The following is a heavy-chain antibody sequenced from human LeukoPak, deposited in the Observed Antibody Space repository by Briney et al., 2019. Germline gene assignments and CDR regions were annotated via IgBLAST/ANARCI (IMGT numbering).Heavy chain of an antibody. V-gene: IGHV3-9*01. CDR1: GFTFYDYA. Sequence: GGSLRLSCAASGFTFYDYAMHWVRHAPGKGLEWVSGISWNSGSIGYADSVKGRFTISRDNAKNSLYLQMNSLRAEDTALYYCAKDSTGSYGFLDYWGQGTLVTVSS. CDR2: ISWNSGSI. CDR3: AKDSTGSYGFLDY. J-gene: IGHJ4*02. D-gene: IGHD5-18*01.